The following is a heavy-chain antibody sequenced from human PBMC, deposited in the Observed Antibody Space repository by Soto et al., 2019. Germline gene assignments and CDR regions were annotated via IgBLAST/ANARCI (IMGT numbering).Heavy chain of an antibody. V-gene: IGHV1-18*01. CDR3: AKVSRQAFDY. Sequence: GASVKVSCKASGYNFLTYGISWLRQAPGRGLEWMGWISTDNTHRNYAQNFQERVTMTTDTSTNTAYMELRSLRSDDTAIYYCAKVSRQAFDYWGQGTLVTVSS. CDR2: ISTDNTHR. CDR1: GYNFLTYG. J-gene: IGHJ4*02.